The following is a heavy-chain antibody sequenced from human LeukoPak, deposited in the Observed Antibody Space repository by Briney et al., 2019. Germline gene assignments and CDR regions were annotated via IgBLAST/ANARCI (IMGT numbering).Heavy chain of an antibody. CDR3: ARDSYYGSGSYFDY. CDR1: GLTFSSYA. J-gene: IGHJ4*02. V-gene: IGHV3-30*04. CDR2: ISYDGSNK. Sequence: GGSLRLSCAASGLTFSSYAMHWVRQAPGKGLEWVAVISYDGSNKYYADSVKGRFTIPRDNSKNTLYLQMNSLRAEDTAVYYCARDSYYGSGSYFDYWGQGTLVTVSS. D-gene: IGHD3-10*01.